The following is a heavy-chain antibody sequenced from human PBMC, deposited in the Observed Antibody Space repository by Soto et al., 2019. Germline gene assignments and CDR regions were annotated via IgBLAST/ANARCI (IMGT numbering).Heavy chain of an antibody. D-gene: IGHD3-22*01. CDR1: GFTVSSNY. V-gene: IGHV3-66*01. J-gene: IGHJ4*02. CDR3: ARGRYGYDSSEADY. CDR2: IYSGGST. Sequence: PGGSLRLSCAASGFTVSSNYMSWVRQAPGKGLEWVSVIYSGGSTYYADSVKGRFTISRDNSKNTLYLQMNSLRAEATAVYYCARGRYGYDSSEADYWGPGTLVTVSS.